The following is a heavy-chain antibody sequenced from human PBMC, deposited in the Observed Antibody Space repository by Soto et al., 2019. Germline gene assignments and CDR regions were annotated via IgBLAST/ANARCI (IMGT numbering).Heavy chain of an antibody. CDR2: ISYDGSNK. V-gene: IGHV3-30-3*01. Sequence: QVQLVESGGGVVQPGRSLRLSCAASGFTFSSYAMHWVRQAPGKGLEWVAVISYDGSNKYYADSVKGRFTISRDNSKNTLYLQRNSLRAEDTAVYYCARDYDSSGYGAEYFSTGARAPWSPSPQ. J-gene: IGHJ1*01. CDR1: GFTFSSYA. D-gene: IGHD3-22*01. CDR3: ARDYDSSGYGAEYFST.